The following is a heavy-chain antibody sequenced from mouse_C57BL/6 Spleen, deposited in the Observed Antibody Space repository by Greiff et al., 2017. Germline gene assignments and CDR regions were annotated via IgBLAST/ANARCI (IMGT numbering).Heavy chain of an antibody. Sequence: QVQLQQPGAELVRPGSSVKLSCKASGYTFTSYWMHWVKQRPIQGLEWIGNIDPSDSETHYNQKFKDKATLTVDKSSSTAYMQLSSLTSEDSAVYYCARSDGSSDDYFDYWGQGTTLTVSS. CDR1: GYTFTSYW. CDR2: IDPSDSET. CDR3: ARSDGSSDDYFDY. J-gene: IGHJ2*01. V-gene: IGHV1-52*01. D-gene: IGHD1-1*01.